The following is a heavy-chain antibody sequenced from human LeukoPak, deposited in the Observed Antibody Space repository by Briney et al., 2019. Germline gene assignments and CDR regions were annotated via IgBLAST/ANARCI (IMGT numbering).Heavy chain of an antibody. CDR1: GFTFSSYA. V-gene: IGHV3-23*01. Sequence: PGGSLRLSCAVSGFTFSSYAMSWVRQAPGKGLEWVSTISGSGDNTYSADSVRGRFTISRDNSKNTLYLQMNSLRAEDTAIYYCAKVSWANYFDYWGQGTLGTVSS. J-gene: IGHJ4*02. CDR3: AKVSWANYFDY. D-gene: IGHD6-13*01. CDR2: ISGSGDNT.